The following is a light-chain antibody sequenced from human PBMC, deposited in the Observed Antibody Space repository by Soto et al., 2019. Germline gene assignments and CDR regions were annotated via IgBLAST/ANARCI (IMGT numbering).Light chain of an antibody. J-gene: IGKJ3*01. CDR3: QQYNDLFT. CDR2: GAS. V-gene: IGKV3D-15*01. Sequence: EIAMTQSPVTLSASPGERVTLSCRASQSVNINLAWYQQRPGQAPRVLIYGASNRASGIPDRFSGSGSGTDFTLTISSLEPDDFALYYCQQYNDLFTFGPGTKVQIK. CDR1: QSVNIN.